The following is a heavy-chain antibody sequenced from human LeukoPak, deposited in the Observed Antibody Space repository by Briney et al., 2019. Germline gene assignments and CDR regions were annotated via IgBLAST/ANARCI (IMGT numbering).Heavy chain of an antibody. Sequence: PGGSLRLSCAASGFTFSSYEMNWVRQAPGKGLEWVSYISSSGSTIYYADSVKGRFTISRDNAKNSLYLQMNSLRAEDTAVYYCARDLCDVVVPAAIRYYYYYGMDVWGQGTTVTVSS. CDR3: ARDLCDVVVPAAIRYYYYYGMDV. V-gene: IGHV3-48*03. J-gene: IGHJ6*02. CDR2: ISSSGSTI. CDR1: GFTFSSYE. D-gene: IGHD2-2*01.